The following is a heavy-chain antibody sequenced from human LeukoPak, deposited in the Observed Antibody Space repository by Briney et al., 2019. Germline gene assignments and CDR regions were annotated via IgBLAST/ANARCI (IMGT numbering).Heavy chain of an antibody. J-gene: IGHJ3*02. CDR2: ISSNGGST. Sequence: PGGSLRLSCSASGFTFSSYAMHWVRQAPGKGLEYVSAISSNGGSTYYADSVKGRFTISRDNSKNTLYLQMSSLRAKDTAVYYCVKVNCSGGSCSAFDIWGQGTMVTVSS. CDR3: VKVNCSGGSCSAFDI. CDR1: GFTFSSYA. V-gene: IGHV3-64D*09. D-gene: IGHD2-15*01.